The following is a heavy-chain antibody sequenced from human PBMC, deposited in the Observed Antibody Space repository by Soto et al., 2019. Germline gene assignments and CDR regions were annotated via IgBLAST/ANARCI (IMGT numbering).Heavy chain of an antibody. CDR1: GFTFSSYA. J-gene: IGHJ6*02. V-gene: IGHV3-30-3*01. D-gene: IGHD3-10*01. CDR3: ARDRSPGIRGVIKSDYYHGMDV. Sequence: WGSLRLSCAASGFTFSSYAMHWVRQAPGKGLEWVAVISYDGSNKYYADSVKGRFTISRDNSKNTLYLQMNSLRAEDTAVYYCARDRSPGIRGVIKSDYYHGMDVWGQGTTVTVSS. CDR2: ISYDGSNK.